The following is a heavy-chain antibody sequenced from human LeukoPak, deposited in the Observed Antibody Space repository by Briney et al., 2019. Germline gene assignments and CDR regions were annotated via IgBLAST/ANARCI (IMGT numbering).Heavy chain of an antibody. V-gene: IGHV3-23*01. D-gene: IGHD6-19*01. CDR2: ISGSGGST. Sequence: QPGGSLRLSCAASGFTFSSYAMSWVRQAPGKGLEWVSKISGSGGSTYYADSVKGRFTISRDNSKNTVYLQMNSLRAEDTAVYYCAKCSGWFVRGKDYYYYYMDVWGKGTTVTVSS. CDR1: GFTFSSYA. J-gene: IGHJ6*03. CDR3: AKCSGWFVRGKDYYYYYMDV.